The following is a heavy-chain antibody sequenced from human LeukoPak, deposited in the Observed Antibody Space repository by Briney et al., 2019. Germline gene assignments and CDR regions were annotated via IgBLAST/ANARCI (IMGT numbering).Heavy chain of an antibody. CDR1: GFTFSSYG. V-gene: IGHV3-30*03. J-gene: IGHJ4*02. CDR2: ISYDGSNK. D-gene: IGHD6-6*01. CDR3: ATDRGPYSSSVSFDY. Sequence: GGSLRLSCAASGFTFSSYGMHWVRQAPGKGLEWVALISYDGSNKHYADSVKGRFTISRDNSEDTLYLQMNSLRPEDTAVYYCATDRGPYSSSVSFDYWGQGTLVTVSS.